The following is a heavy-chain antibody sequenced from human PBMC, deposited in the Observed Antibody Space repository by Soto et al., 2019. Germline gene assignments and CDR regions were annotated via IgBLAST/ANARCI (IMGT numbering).Heavy chain of an antibody. CDR3: ARGPNRIAVAGQPYYYSFSGMDV. J-gene: IGHJ6*02. Sequence: QVQLVQSGAEVKKPGASVKVSCKASGYTFTGYYMHWVRQAPGQGLEWMGWINPNSGGTNYAQKFQGWVTMTRDTSISTAYMELSRLRSDDTAVYYCARGPNRIAVAGQPYYYSFSGMDVWGQGTTVTVSS. D-gene: IGHD6-19*01. V-gene: IGHV1-2*04. CDR2: INPNSGGT. CDR1: GYTFTGYY.